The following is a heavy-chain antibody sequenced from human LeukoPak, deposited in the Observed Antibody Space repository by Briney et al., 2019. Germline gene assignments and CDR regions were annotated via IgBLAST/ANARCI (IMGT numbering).Heavy chain of an antibody. Sequence: SVKVSCKASGGTFSSYAISWVRQAPGQGLEWMGGIIPIFGTANYAQKFQGRVTITADKSTSTAYMELSSLRSEDTAVYYCATGYYYYYMDVWGKGTTGTVSS. CDR1: GGTFSSYA. D-gene: IGHD2-8*02. CDR3: ATGYYYYYMDV. CDR2: IIPIFGTA. J-gene: IGHJ6*03. V-gene: IGHV1-69*06.